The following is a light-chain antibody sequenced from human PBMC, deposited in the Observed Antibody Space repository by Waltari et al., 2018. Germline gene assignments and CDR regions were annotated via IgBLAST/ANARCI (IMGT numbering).Light chain of an antibody. CDR2: EVN. V-gene: IGLV2-23*02. Sequence: QSALTPPASVSGSPGQSITISCIGSSTYVGSYNLVSWYQQHPGKVPKLMIYEVNKRPSGVSNRFSGSKSGNTASLTISGLQADDEGNYYCCSYAGSNTVMFGGGTKLTVL. CDR3: CSYAGSNTVM. CDR1: STYVGSYNL. J-gene: IGLJ3*02.